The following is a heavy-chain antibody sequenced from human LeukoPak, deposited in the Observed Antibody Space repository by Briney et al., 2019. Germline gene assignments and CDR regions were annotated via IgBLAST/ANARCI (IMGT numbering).Heavy chain of an antibody. CDR2: MSCSGGST. J-gene: IGHJ4*02. D-gene: IGHD3-10*02. CDR3: AKCSGDY. Sequence: GGSLRLSCAASVYTLSSHAMRWVREAPGGGREWFSSMSCSGGSTYYADSVKGRFTISRDNSKNTLYLQMNSLRAEDTAVYYCAKCSGDYWGQGTLVTVSS. CDR1: VYTLSSHA. V-gene: IGHV3-23*01.